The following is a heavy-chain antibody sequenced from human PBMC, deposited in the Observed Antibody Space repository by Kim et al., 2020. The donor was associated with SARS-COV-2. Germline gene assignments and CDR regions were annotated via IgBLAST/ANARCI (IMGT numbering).Heavy chain of an antibody. V-gene: IGHV4-39*01. CDR2: YGRTS. CDR3: ATLDIVDY. J-gene: IGHJ4*02. Sequence: YGRTSYYSPSLKSRVSISVDTSKNQVSLNLRSVTPADTAVYYCATLDIVDYWGQGTLVTASS. D-gene: IGHD1-1*01.